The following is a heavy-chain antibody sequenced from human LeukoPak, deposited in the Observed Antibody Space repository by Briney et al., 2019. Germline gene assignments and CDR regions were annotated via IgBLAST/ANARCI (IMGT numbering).Heavy chain of an antibody. CDR2: ISGRGGST. V-gene: IGHV3-23*01. Sequence: PGGSLRLSCAASGFTFSSYALSWVRQAPGKGLGWVSAISGRGGSTHYADSLKGRFTISRDNSTNTLYLQMNSLRAEDTAVYYCARVPDAFDIWGQGTMVTVSS. CDR3: ARVPDAFDI. CDR1: GFTFSSYA. J-gene: IGHJ3*02.